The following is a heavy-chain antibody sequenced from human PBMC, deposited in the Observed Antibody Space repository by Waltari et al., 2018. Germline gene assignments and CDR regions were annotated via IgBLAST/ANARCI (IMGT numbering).Heavy chain of an antibody. CDR3: AREADSSGSFNWFDP. CDR2: IYYSGST. J-gene: IGHJ5*02. Sequence: QVQLQESGSGLVKPSETLSLTCTVSGGSISSYYWSWIRQPPGKGLEWIGYIYYSGSTNYNPSLKSRVTISVDTSKNQFSLKLSSVTAADTTVYYCAREADSSGSFNWFDPWGQGTLVTVSS. D-gene: IGHD6-19*01. CDR1: GGSISSYY. V-gene: IGHV4-59*01.